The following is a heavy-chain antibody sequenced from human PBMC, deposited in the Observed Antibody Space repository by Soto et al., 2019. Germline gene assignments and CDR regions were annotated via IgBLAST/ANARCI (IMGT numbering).Heavy chain of an antibody. CDR1: GGTFSSYT. CDR2: IIPILGIA. D-gene: IGHD6-13*01. Sequence: SVKVSCKASGGTFSSYTISSVRQAPGQGLEWMGRIIPILGIANYAQKFQGRVTITADKSTSTAYMELRSLRSDDTAVYYCARVWIAGNNWFDPWGQGTLVTVSS. CDR3: ARVWIAGNNWFDP. V-gene: IGHV1-69*02. J-gene: IGHJ5*02.